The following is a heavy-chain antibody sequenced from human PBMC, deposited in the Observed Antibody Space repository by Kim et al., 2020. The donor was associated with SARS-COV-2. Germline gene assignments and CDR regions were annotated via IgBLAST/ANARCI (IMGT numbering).Heavy chain of an antibody. D-gene: IGHD1-26*01. J-gene: IGHJ4*02. Sequence: ADPGKGRFTISRENSKNTLYLQMNSLRAEDTAVYYCARDLTGIVGATQAYWGQGTLVTVSS. V-gene: IGHV3-30*01. CDR3: ARDLTGIVGATQAY.